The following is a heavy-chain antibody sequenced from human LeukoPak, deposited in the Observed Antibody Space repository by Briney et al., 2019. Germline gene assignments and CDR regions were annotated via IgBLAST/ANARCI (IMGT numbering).Heavy chain of an antibody. CDR1: GFTLDDYA. Sequence: GGSLRLSCSASGFTLDDYAMHWVRQAPGKGLEWVSGISWNSGSIGYADSVKGRFTISRDNAKNSLYLQMNRLRADDTALYYCAKGVGDYWGQGTLVTVSS. CDR3: AKGVGDY. J-gene: IGHJ4*02. CDR2: ISWNSGSI. V-gene: IGHV3-9*01. D-gene: IGHD1-26*01.